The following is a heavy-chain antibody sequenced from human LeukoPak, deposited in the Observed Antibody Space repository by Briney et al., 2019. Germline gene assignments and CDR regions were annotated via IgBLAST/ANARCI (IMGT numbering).Heavy chain of an antibody. CDR3: ARDLHQGDDYYYYYGMDV. CDR2: ISYDGSNK. J-gene: IGHJ6*02. V-gene: IGHV3-30-3*01. D-gene: IGHD3-16*01. CDR1: GFTFSSYA. Sequence: GGSLRLSRAASGFTFSSYAMHWVRQAPGKGLEWVAVISYDGSNKYYADSVKGRFTISRDNSKNTLYLQMNSLRAEDTAVYYCARDLHQGDDYYYYYGMDVWGQGTTVTVSS.